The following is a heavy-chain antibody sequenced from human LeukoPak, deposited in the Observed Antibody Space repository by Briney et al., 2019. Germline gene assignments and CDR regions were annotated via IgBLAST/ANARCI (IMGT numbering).Heavy chain of an antibody. CDR2: IVPIFGTA. CDR1: GGTFSSYA. V-gene: IGHV1-69*05. Sequence: SVKVSCKASGGTFSSYAISWVRQAPGQGLEWMGGIVPIFGTANYAQKFQGRVTITTDESTSTAYMELSSLRPEDTAVYYCARGGAAIPDYYYYMDVWGRGTTVTVSS. J-gene: IGHJ6*03. CDR3: ARGGAAIPDYYYYMDV. D-gene: IGHD2-2*01.